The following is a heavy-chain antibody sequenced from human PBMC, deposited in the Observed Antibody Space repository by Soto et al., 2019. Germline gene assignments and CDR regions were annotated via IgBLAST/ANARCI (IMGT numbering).Heavy chain of an antibody. CDR1: GGSFSGYY. Sequence: SETLSLTCAVYGGSFSGYYWNWIRQPPGKGLEWIGEINHSGSANYNPSLKSRFAISVDTSKNQFSLKLSSVAAADTAVYYCARVMGFCSSTNCYRGYYYMDVWGKGTTVTVSS. V-gene: IGHV4-34*01. D-gene: IGHD2-2*01. CDR2: INHSGSA. J-gene: IGHJ6*03. CDR3: ARVMGFCSSTNCYRGYYYMDV.